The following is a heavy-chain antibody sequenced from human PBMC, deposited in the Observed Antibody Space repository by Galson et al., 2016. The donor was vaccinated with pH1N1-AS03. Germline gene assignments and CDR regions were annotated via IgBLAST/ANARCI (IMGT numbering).Heavy chain of an antibody. CDR3: ARRQERIVNGGYNRNVGYVAFDS. J-gene: IGHJ5*01. D-gene: IGHD1-14*01. CDR2: INNDGSDS. Sequence: SLRLSCAGSGFSFNNYWMHWVRQAPGQGLVWVARINNDGSDSTYADSVKGRFTISRDNSRNTVYLQMKSLRAEDTATYFCARRQERIVNGGYNRNVGYVAFDSWGQGTLVTVSS. V-gene: IGHV3-74*03. CDR1: GFSFNNYW.